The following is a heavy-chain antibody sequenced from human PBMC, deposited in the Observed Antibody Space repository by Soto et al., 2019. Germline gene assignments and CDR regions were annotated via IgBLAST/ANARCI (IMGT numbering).Heavy chain of an antibody. CDR2: IYHTEST. D-gene: IGHD4-17*01. V-gene: IGHV4-4*02. CDR3: ARYDFGTFDY. CDR1: GDSISSSFW. J-gene: IGHJ4*02. Sequence: SETLSLTCAVSGDSISSSFWWSWVRQPPGQGLEWIGEIYHTESTVYNPPLKSRVTISVDKSKNQFSLNLDSVTAADTAVYYCARYDFGTFDYWGRGILVTVSS.